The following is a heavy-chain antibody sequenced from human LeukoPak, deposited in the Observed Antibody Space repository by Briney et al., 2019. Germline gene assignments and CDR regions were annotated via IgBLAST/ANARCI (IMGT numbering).Heavy chain of an antibody. CDR3: ATELAFPGTFDP. CDR1: GLTFSSYL. D-gene: IGHD1-1*01. J-gene: IGHJ5*02. V-gene: IGHV3-30*14. Sequence: PGGSLRLSCEASGLTFSSYLMFWVRQAPGKGPEWVAMISHDGSTKHYADTVKGRFTISRDNSKDTFSLQLNGLRAVDSGVYYCATELAFPGTFDPWGQGTLVIVSS. CDR2: ISHDGSTK.